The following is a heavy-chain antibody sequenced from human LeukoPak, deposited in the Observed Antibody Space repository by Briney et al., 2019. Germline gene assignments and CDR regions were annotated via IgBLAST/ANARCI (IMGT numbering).Heavy chain of an antibody. Sequence: SETLSLTCTVSGGSISSYYWSWIRQPPGKGLEWIGYIYYSGSTNYNPSLKSRVTISVDTSKNQFSLKLSSVTAADTAVYYCARPGGYYDSSGYYLWGQGTLVTVSS. J-gene: IGHJ4*02. CDR2: IYYSGST. CDR3: ARPGGYYDSSGYYL. CDR1: GGSISSYY. V-gene: IGHV4-59*12. D-gene: IGHD3-22*01.